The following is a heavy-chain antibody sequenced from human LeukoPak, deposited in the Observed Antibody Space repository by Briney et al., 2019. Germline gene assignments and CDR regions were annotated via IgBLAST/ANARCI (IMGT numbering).Heavy chain of an antibody. CDR3: ARGRGGSYYGSGSYYKAWYFDL. D-gene: IGHD3-10*01. J-gene: IGHJ2*01. CDR2: INHSGST. Sequence: SETLSLTCAVYGGSFSGYYWSWISQPPGKGLEWIGEINHSGSTNYNPSLKSRVTISVDTSKNQFSLKLSSVTAADTAVYYCARGRGGSYYGSGSYYKAWYFDLWGRGTLVTVSS. CDR1: GGSFSGYY. V-gene: IGHV4-34*01.